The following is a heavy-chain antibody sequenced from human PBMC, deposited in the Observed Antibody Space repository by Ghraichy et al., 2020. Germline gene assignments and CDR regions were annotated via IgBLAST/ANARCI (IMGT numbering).Heavy chain of an antibody. D-gene: IGHD3-3*01. CDR2: IYHSGST. V-gene: IGHV4-4*02. Sequence: SETLSLTCAVSGGSISSSNWWSWVRQPPGKGLEWIGEIYHSGSTNYNPSLKSRVTISVDKSKNQFSLKLSSVTAADTAVYYCARDLRAHVLRFLEWSTEYGMDVWGQGTTVTVSS. CDR1: GGSISSSNW. J-gene: IGHJ6*02. CDR3: ARDLRAHVLRFLEWSTEYGMDV.